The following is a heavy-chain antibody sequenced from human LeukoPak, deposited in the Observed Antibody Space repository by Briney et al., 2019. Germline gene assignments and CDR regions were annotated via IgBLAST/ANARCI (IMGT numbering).Heavy chain of an antibody. CDR3: AKEGVDQSQWALDY. CDR2: ISYDGSNK. J-gene: IGHJ4*02. CDR1: GFTFSSYG. V-gene: IGHV3-30*18. D-gene: IGHD1-26*01. Sequence: GGSLRLSCAASGFTFSSYGMHWVRQAPGKGLEWVAVISYDGSNKYYADSVKGRFTISRDNSKNTLYLQMNSPRAEDTAVYYCAKEGVDQSQWALDYWGQGTLVTVSS.